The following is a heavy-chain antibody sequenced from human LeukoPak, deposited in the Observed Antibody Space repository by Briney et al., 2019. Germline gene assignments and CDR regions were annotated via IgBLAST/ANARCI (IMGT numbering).Heavy chain of an antibody. CDR3: ARENYYGSGSYDY. D-gene: IGHD3-10*01. Sequence: GGSLRLSCAASGFTFSSYAMHWVRQAPGKGLEWVAVISYDGSNKYYADPVKGRFTISRDNSKNTLYLQMNSLRAEDTAVYYCARENYYGSGSYDYWGQGTLVTVSS. V-gene: IGHV3-30-3*01. CDR1: GFTFSSYA. J-gene: IGHJ4*02. CDR2: ISYDGSNK.